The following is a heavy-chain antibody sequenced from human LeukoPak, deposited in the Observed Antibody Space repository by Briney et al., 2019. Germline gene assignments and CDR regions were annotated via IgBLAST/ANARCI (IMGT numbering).Heavy chain of an antibody. CDR2: IIPIFGTA. Sequence: GASVKASCKASGGTFSSYAISWVRQAPGQGLEWMGGIIPIFGTANYAQKFQGRVTITTDESTSTAYMELSSLRSEDTDVYDCARSFTAAVYNWFDPWGQGTLVTVSS. CDR1: GGTFSSYA. CDR3: ARSFTAAVYNWFDP. V-gene: IGHV1-69*05. D-gene: IGHD6-13*01. J-gene: IGHJ5*02.